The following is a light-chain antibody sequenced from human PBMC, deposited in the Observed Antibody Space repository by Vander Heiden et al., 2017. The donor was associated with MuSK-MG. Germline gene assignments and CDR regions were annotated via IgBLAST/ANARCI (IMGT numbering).Light chain of an antibody. V-gene: IGLV2-11*01. CDR3: CSYADSNTWV. CDR1: SSDVGGYSY. CDR2: DVS. Sequence: QSALTQTRSVSGSPGLSVTISCTGTSSDVGGYSYVSWYQQHAGKALMRIIYDVSNRPAGVPDRFSGSKSCNTASLTIFGLQAEDDADYYCCSYADSNTWVFGTGTKLTVL. J-gene: IGLJ1*01.